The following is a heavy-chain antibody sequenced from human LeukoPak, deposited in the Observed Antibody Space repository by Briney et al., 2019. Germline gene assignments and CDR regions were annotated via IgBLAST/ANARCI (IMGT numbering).Heavy chain of an antibody. D-gene: IGHD3-10*01. CDR3: GRLFGSGNYYPQYYFDY. V-gene: IGHV4-31*03. Sequence: SQTLSLTCTVSCGSISSGGYYWSWIRQHPGKGLEWIGYIYYSGSTYYNPSLKSRVTISVDTSKNQFSLKLSSVTAADTAVYYCGRLFGSGNYYPQYYFDYWGQGTLVTVSS. CDR2: IYYSGST. CDR1: CGSISSGGYY. J-gene: IGHJ4*02.